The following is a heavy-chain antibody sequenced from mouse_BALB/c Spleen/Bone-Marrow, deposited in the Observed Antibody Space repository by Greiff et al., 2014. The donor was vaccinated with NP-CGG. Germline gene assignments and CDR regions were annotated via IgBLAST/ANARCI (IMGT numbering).Heavy chain of an antibody. V-gene: IGHV2-9*02. J-gene: IGHJ2*01. CDR2: KWAGGTT. CDR1: GFSLTSYG. D-gene: IGHD4-1*01. Sequence: VKLVESGPGLVAPSQSLSITCTVSGFSLTSYGVHWVRQPPGKGLEWLGVKWAGGTTSYNSALMSRLSISRDNSKSQVFLKMNSLQTDDTAIYYCARTGTEDYFDYWGQGTTLTVSS. CDR3: ARTGTEDYFDY.